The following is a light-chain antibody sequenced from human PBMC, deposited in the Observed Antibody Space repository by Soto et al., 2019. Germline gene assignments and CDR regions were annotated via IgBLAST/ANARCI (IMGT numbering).Light chain of an antibody. Sequence: SALTQPASVSGSPGQSITISCTRTSSDVGGYDYVSWYQQHPGKAPKLMIYEVSNRPSGVSNRFSGSKSGNTASLTISGLQAEDEADYYCSSYTSSSTLYVFGTGTKVTVL. CDR1: SSDVGGYDY. J-gene: IGLJ1*01. V-gene: IGLV2-14*01. CDR3: SSYTSSSTLYV. CDR2: EVS.